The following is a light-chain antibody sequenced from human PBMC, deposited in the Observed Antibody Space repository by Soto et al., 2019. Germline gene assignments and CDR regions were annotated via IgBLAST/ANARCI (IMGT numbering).Light chain of an antibody. CDR1: QSVSSSY. J-gene: IGKJ5*01. CDR3: QQYDNSIT. CDR2: GAS. V-gene: IGKV3-20*01. Sequence: EIVLTQSPDTLSLSPGEGATLSCRASQSVSSSYLAWYQQKPGQAPRLLIYGASSRATGVPDRFSGSGSGTDFTLTISRLEPEDFAVFYCQQYDNSITFGQGTRLE.